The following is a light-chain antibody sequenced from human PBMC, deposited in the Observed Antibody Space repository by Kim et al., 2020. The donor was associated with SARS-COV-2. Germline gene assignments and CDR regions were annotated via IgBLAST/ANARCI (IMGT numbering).Light chain of an antibody. CDR1: QSISSY. J-gene: IGKJ2*01. CDR2: AAS. Sequence: DIQMTQSPSSLSASVGDRVTITCRASQSISSYLNWYQQKPGKAPNLLIYAASTLQSGVPSRFCGSGSGTDFTLTISSLQPEDFATYYCQQSHSTLYTFGQGTKLEI. CDR3: QQSHSTLYT. V-gene: IGKV1-39*01.